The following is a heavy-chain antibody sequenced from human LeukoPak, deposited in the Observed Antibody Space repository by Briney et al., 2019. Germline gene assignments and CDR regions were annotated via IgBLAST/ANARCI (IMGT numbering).Heavy chain of an antibody. Sequence: GGSLRLSCAASALRFSSFAMTWVRQVPGKGLEWVSGIHGSGETTYYADSVKGRFTISRDNSKNTLYLQMNSLRAEDTAVYYCAKVPAAATGGFDYWGQGTLVTVSS. J-gene: IGHJ4*02. CDR2: IHGSGETT. CDR3: AKVPAAATGGFDY. D-gene: IGHD2-2*01. V-gene: IGHV3-23*01. CDR1: ALRFSSFA.